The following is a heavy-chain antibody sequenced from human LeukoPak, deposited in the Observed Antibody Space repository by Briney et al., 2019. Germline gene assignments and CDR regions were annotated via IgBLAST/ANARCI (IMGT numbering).Heavy chain of an antibody. CDR1: GFTFSDYY. D-gene: IGHD3-10*01. Sequence: GGSLRLSCAASGFTFSDYYMSWIRQAPGKGLEWVSYISSSGSTIYYADSVKGRLTISRDNAKNSLYLQMNSLRAEDTAVYYCARDPLNYGSGSYFDYWGQGTLVTVSS. CDR3: ARDPLNYGSGSYFDY. V-gene: IGHV3-11*01. CDR2: ISSSGSTI. J-gene: IGHJ4*02.